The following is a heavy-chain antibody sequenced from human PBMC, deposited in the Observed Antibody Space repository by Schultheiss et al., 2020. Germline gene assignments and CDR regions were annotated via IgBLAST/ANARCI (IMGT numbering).Heavy chain of an antibody. D-gene: IGHD3-10*01. CDR2: SQYRGIT. V-gene: IGHV4-61*01. CDR3: ATYPATFGSGRKFDH. J-gene: IGHJ4*02. CDR1: GDSVSGNKYY. Sequence: SETLSLTCNVSGDSVSGNKYYWSWIRQPPGKSLEWIGYSQYRGITNYNPSLKSRATLSIDASKNEFSLSLTSVTAADTAVYYCATYPATFGSGRKFDHWGQGTLVTVSS.